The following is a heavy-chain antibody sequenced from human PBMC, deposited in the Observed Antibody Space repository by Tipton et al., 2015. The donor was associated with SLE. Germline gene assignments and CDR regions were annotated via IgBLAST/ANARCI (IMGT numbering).Heavy chain of an antibody. CDR2: INHSGST. CDR3: ARRFYDIVLMVYARGGYWFDP. J-gene: IGHJ5*02. V-gene: IGHV4-34*01. CDR1: FSSYG. D-gene: IGHD2-8*01. Sequence: FSSYGMHWIRQPPGKGLEWIGEINHSGSTNYNPSIKSRVTISVDTSKNQFSRKLSSVTAADTAVYYCARRFYDIVLMVYARGGYWFDPWGQGTLVTVSS.